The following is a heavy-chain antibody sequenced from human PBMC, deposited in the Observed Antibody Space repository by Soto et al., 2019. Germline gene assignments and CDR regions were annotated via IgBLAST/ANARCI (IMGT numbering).Heavy chain of an antibody. CDR2: INRSGST. V-gene: IGHV4-34*01. J-gene: IGHJ5*02. CDR1: GWSCSCYY. Sequence: QLLQQQGGAGLLKSSAILSLSGAVYGWSCSCYYWWRIRPPRGEGLELGGVINRSGSTNYNPSLKSRVTISVDTSKNQFSLKLSSVTAADTAVYYCARGGLYCSSTSCSARWFDPWGQGTLVTVSS. CDR3: ARGGLYCSSTSCSARWFDP. D-gene: IGHD2-2*01.